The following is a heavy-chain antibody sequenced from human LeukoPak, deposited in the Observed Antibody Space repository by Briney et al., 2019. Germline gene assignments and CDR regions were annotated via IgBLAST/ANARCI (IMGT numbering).Heavy chain of an antibody. CDR1: GDSISLSFYY. D-gene: IGHD6-19*01. J-gene: IGHJ4*02. V-gene: IGHV4-39*07. Sequence: SETLSLTCSVSGDSISLSFYYWGWIRQPPVKALEWIGSVYYSGTTSYNPSLKSRVTISVDMSKNHFSLRLRSVTAADTAMYYCARGTLYRGWSYYLDFWGQGSQVTVSS. CDR3: ARGTLYRGWSYYLDF. CDR2: VYYSGTT.